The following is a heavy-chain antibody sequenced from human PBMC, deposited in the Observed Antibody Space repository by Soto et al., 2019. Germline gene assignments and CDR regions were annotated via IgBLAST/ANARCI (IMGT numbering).Heavy chain of an antibody. CDR1: GGTFSSYA. CDR2: IIPIFGTA. D-gene: IGHD6-13*01. V-gene: IGHV1-69*13. CDR3: ATRIAAAGRPYYYYYYGMDV. Sequence: ASVKVSCKASGGTFSSYAISWVRQAPGQGLEWMGGIIPIFGTANYAQKFQGRVTITADESTSTAYMELSSLRSEDTAVYYCATRIAAAGRPYYYYYYGMDVWGQGTTVTVSS. J-gene: IGHJ6*02.